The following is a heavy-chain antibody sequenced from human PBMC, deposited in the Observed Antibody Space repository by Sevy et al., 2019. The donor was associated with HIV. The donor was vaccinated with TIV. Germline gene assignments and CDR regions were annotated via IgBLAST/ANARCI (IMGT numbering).Heavy chain of an antibody. CDR3: ARTNYCSSTSCYTGNWFDP. CDR1: GYTFTSYD. J-gene: IGHJ5*02. V-gene: IGHV1-8*03. CDR2: MNPNSGNT. D-gene: IGHD2-2*02. Sequence: ASVKVSCKASGYTFTSYDINWVRQATGQGLEWMGWMNPNSGNTGYAQKFQGRVTITRNTSISTAYMELSSLRSEDTAVYYCARTNYCSSTSCYTGNWFDPWGQRTLVTVSS.